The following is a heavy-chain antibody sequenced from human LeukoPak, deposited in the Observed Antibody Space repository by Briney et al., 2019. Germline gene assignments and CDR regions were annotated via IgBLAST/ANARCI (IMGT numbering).Heavy chain of an antibody. D-gene: IGHD6-13*01. Sequence: SETLSLTCTVSGGSISPYYWLWIRQTPGKGLEWIGYVYYSGGTNYNPSLKSRVTMSVDTSKNQLSLKLTSVTAADTAVYYCARRAAAVGTFYMDVWGKGTTVTVSS. V-gene: IGHV4-59*01. CDR2: VYYSGGT. J-gene: IGHJ6*03. CDR3: ARRAAAVGTFYMDV. CDR1: GGSISPYY.